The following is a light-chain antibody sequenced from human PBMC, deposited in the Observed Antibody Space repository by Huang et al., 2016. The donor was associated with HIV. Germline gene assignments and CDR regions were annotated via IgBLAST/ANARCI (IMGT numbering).Light chain of an antibody. J-gene: IGKJ2*01. CDR2: DAS. CDR1: QDISNY. Sequence: DIQMTQSPSSLSASVGDRVTITCQASQDISNYLNWYHQKPGKAPKLLIYDASNLETGVPSRFSGSRSGTHFTFTINNLQPEDIATYYCQQYDNLHTFGQGTKLEIK. V-gene: IGKV1-33*01. CDR3: QQYDNLHT.